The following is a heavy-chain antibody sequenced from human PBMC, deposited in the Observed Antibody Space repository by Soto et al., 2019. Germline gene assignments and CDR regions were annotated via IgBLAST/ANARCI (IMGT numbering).Heavy chain of an antibody. D-gene: IGHD6-6*01. Sequence: SETLSLTCAVYGGSFSGYYWSWIRQPPGKGLEWIGEINHSGSTNYNPSLKSRVTISVDTSKNQFSLKLSSVTAADTAVYYCARGRSSSYYYYYMDVWGKGTTVTV. J-gene: IGHJ6*03. CDR3: ARGRSSSYYYYYMDV. CDR2: INHSGST. V-gene: IGHV4-34*01. CDR1: GGSFSGYY.